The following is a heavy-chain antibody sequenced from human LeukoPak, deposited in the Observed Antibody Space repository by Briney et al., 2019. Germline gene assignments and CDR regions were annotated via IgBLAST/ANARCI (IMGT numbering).Heavy chain of an antibody. CDR3: ASTNYDILTGYYHPCYFDY. V-gene: IGHV4-30-4*01. D-gene: IGHD3-9*01. J-gene: IGHJ4*02. Sequence: SQTLSLTCTVSGGSLSSGDYYWSWIRQPPGKGLEWIGYIYYSGSTYYNPSLKSRVTISVDTSKNQFSLKLSSVTAADTAVYYCASTNYDILTGYYHPCYFDYWGQGTLVTVSS. CDR2: IYYSGST. CDR1: GGSLSSGDYY.